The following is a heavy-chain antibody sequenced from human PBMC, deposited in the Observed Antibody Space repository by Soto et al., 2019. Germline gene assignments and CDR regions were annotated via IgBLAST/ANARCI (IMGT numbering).Heavy chain of an antibody. CDR2: IIPIFGTA. V-gene: IGHV1-69*06. J-gene: IGHJ6*02. Sequence: SVKVSCKASGGTFSSYAISWVRQAPGQGLEWMGGIIPIFGTANYAQKFQGRVTITADKSTSTAYMELSSLKASDTAMYYCASQYEDYYYGMDVWGQGTTVTVSS. CDR3: ASQYEDYYYGMDV. D-gene: IGHD2-8*01. CDR1: GGTFSSYA.